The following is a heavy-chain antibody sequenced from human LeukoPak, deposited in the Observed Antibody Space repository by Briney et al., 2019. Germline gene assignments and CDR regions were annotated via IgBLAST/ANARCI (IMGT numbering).Heavy chain of an antibody. CDR3: ARDVNTQYYGSSGYEFDY. CDR2: ISYDGSNK. CDR1: GFTFSSYA. V-gene: IGHV3-30-3*01. J-gene: IGHJ4*02. Sequence: GGSLRLSCAASGFTFSSYAMHWVRQAPGKGLEWVAVISYDGSNKYYADSVKGRFTISRDNSKNTLYLQMNSLRAEDTAVYYCARDVNTQYYGSSGYEFDYWGQGTLVTVSS. D-gene: IGHD3-22*01.